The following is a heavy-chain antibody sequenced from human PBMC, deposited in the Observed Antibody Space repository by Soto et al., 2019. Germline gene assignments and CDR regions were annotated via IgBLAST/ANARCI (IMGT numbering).Heavy chain of an antibody. V-gene: IGHV5-10-1*01. CDR1: GYSFTSYW. CDR3: ARQEPTVTIVRERYGMDV. J-gene: IGHJ6*02. Sequence: GESLKISCKGSGYSFTSYWISWVRQMPGKGLEWMGRIDPSDSYTNYSPSFQGHVSISADKSISTAYLQWSSLKASDTAMYYCARQEPTVTIVRERYGMDVWGQGTTVTVSS. D-gene: IGHD4-4*01. CDR2: IDPSDSYT.